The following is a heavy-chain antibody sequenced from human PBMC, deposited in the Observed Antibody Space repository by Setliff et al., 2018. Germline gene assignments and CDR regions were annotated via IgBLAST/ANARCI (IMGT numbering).Heavy chain of an antibody. CDR2: MNPNSGNT. Sequence: ASVKVSCKASGYTFTSYGISWVRQATGQGLEWMGWMNPNSGNTGYAQKFQGRVTMTRNTSISTAYMDLSRLRSDDTAVYYCARDLYNSGSDYWGQGTLVTVSS. J-gene: IGHJ4*02. D-gene: IGHD6-25*01. CDR3: ARDLYNSGSDY. CDR1: GYTFTSYG. V-gene: IGHV1-8*02.